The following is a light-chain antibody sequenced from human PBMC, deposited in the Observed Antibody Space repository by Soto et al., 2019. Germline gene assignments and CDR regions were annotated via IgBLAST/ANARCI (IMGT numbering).Light chain of an antibody. Sequence: DIQMTQSPSSLSASVGDRVTISCRPSQTIANYLNWYQHKPGNAPKLLIYAASSLQTGVPSRFSGSGSGTDFTLTINSLQPEDFATYFCHQSHSSPCTFGQGTRLEIK. CDR2: AAS. J-gene: IGKJ2*02. CDR3: HQSHSSPCT. V-gene: IGKV1-39*01. CDR1: QTIANY.